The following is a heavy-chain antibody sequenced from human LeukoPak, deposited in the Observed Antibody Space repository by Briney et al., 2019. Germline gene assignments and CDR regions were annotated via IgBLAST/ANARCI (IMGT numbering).Heavy chain of an antibody. V-gene: IGHV7-4-1*02. CDR3: ARAYQRLGQLSLPDY. CDR2: INPNTGNP. J-gene: IGHJ4*02. Sequence: ASVKVSCKASGYTFTNYAMNWVRQAPGQGLEWMGWINPNTGNPAYAQGFTGRFVFSLDTSVSTTYLQISSLKTEDTAVYYCARAYQRLGQLSLPDYWGQGTLVTVSS. D-gene: IGHD3-16*02. CDR1: GYTFTNYA.